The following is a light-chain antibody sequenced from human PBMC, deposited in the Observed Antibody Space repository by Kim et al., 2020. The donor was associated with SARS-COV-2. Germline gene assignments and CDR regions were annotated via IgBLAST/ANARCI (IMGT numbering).Light chain of an antibody. CDR3: QVWDSSTWV. Sequence: SYELTQPLSVSVALGQTARITCGGNNIVTKNVHWYQQKPGQAPVLVMYRDTNRPSGIPERFSGSNSGNTATLTISRAQAGDEADYYCQVWDSSTWVFGGGTKLNVL. V-gene: IGLV3-9*01. CDR1: NIVTKN. CDR2: RDT. J-gene: IGLJ3*02.